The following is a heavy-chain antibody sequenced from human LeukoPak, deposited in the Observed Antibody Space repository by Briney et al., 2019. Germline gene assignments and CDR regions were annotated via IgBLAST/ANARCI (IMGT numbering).Heavy chain of an antibody. J-gene: IGHJ4*02. D-gene: IGHD1-26*01. CDR1: GYTFTGYY. CDR3: ARGSIVGATFDYFDY. CDR2: INPNSGGT. Sequence: ASVKVSCKASGYTFTGYYMHWVRQAPGQGLEWMGWINPNSGGTNYAQKFQGRATMTRDTSISTAYMELSRLRSDDTAVYYCARGSIVGATFDYFDYWGQGTLVTVSS. V-gene: IGHV1-2*02.